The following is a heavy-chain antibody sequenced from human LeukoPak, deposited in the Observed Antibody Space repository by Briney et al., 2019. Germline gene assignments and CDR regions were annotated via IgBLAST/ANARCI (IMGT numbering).Heavy chain of an antibody. CDR1: GFSFSSYA. Sequence: PGGSLRLSCADSGFSFSSYAMSWVRQAPGKGLEWVSGISSSGGSQYYADSVQGRFTISRDNSKNTLFLQMTGLRAEDTAVYYCADLGTTYYYDRSTYWGQGTLVAVSS. CDR2: ISSSGGSQ. D-gene: IGHD3-22*01. J-gene: IGHJ4*02. CDR3: ADLGTTYYYDRSTY. V-gene: IGHV3-23*01.